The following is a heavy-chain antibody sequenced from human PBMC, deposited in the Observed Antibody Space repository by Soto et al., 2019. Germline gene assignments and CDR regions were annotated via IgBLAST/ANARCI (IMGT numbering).Heavy chain of an antibody. CDR1: GFTFSSYG. Sequence: QVQLVESGGGVVQPGRSLRLSCAASGFTFSSYGMHWVRQAPGKGLEWVAVISYDGSNKYYADSVKGRFTISRDNSKNTLYLQMNSLRAEDTAVYYCATLLEQWPIYYYYYYGMDVWGQGTTVTVSS. CDR3: ATLLEQWPIYYYYYYGMDV. CDR2: ISYDGSNK. V-gene: IGHV3-30*03. D-gene: IGHD6-19*01. J-gene: IGHJ6*02.